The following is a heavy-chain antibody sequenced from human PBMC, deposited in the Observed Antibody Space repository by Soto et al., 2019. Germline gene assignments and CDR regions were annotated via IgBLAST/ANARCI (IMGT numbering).Heavy chain of an antibody. CDR2: ISGDNINS. CDR3: GREGQQLAQEKYYQFNGMDV. J-gene: IGHJ6*02. D-gene: IGHD6-13*01. Sequence: ASVKVSCKASGFTFSDYGLSWVRRAPGQPLEWMGWISGDNINSKYSQKFQGRLTMTTDTSTATASMELRSLTSDDTAVYYCGREGQQLAQEKYYQFNGMDVWGQGTTVTVSS. CDR1: GFTFSDYG. V-gene: IGHV1-18*01.